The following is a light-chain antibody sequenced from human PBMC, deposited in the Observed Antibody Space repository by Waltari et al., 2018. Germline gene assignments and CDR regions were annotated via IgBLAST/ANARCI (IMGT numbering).Light chain of an antibody. Sequence: QPALTQPASVSGSPGQSITLSCTGFGSDGADYNYVSWYHTHPGKAPKLMIYDVSNRPSGVSDRFSGSKSGSTASLTISGLQAEDEADYDCSSYAGRSTKIFGGGTKLTVL. CDR3: SSYAGRSTKI. CDR2: DVS. V-gene: IGLV2-14*03. CDR1: GSDGADYNY. J-gene: IGLJ2*01.